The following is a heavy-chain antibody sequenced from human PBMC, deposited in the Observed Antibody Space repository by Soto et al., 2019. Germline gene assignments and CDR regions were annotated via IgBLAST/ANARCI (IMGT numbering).Heavy chain of an antibody. CDR1: GYSISSGYH. V-gene: IGHV4-38-2*01. Sequence: SETLSPTCGVSGYSISSGYHWGWIRQPPGKGLEWIGNIYHRGSTYYNPSLKSRVTISVDTSKNQFSVKMTSVTAADTAVYYCARVTYDSADYWGQGVLVTVSS. D-gene: IGHD5-12*01. CDR2: IYHRGST. CDR3: ARVTYDSADY. J-gene: IGHJ4*02.